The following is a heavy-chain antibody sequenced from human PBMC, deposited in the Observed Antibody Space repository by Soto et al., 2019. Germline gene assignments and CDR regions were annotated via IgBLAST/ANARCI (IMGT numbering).Heavy chain of an antibody. V-gene: IGHV4-59*08. D-gene: IGHD3-10*01. Sequence: QVQLQESGPGLVKPSETLSLTCTVSGDSVSSYKWSWIRQTPGKGLEWIGYIDNNGGTSYNPSLRSRATMSVDTSTKKFSMRLNSVTAADTAVYYGVRQGFGALHGLVDVWGQGTTVTVSS. CDR1: GDSVSSYK. J-gene: IGHJ6*02. CDR3: VRQGFGALHGLVDV. CDR2: IDNNGGT.